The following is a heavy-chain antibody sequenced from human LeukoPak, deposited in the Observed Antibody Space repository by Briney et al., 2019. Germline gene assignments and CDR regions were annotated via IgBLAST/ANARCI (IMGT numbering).Heavy chain of an antibody. CDR2: ISPDGNSR. V-gene: IGHV3-74*01. D-gene: IGHD2-21*02. CDR3: ARDGGLLPDN. Sequence: GGSLRLSCAASGFPFSTYATHWVRQPPGKGLVWISRISPDGNSRGYADSVKGRFIISRDSATNTLSLQMNSLTADDTAVYYCARDGGLLPDNWGKGTLVTVSS. J-gene: IGHJ4*02. CDR1: GFPFSTYA.